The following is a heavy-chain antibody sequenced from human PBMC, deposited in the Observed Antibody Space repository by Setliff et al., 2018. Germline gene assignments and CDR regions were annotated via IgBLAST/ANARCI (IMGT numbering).Heavy chain of an antibody. V-gene: IGHV3-7*01. D-gene: IGHD3-16*01. J-gene: IGHJ4*02. CDR1: GFTVGSYW. CDR2: IKQDGSEK. CDR3: ARDGGEY. Sequence: GGPLRLSCAASGFTVGSYWMSWVRQAPGKGLEWVANIKQDGSEKYYVDSVKGRFTISRDNAKNSLYLQMNSLRAEDTAVYYCARDGGEYWGQGTLVTVSS.